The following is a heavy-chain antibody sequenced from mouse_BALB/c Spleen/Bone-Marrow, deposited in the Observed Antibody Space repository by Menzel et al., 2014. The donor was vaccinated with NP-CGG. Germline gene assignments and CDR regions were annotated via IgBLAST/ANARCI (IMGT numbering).Heavy chain of an antibody. Sequence: DVKLVEYGAVFVRSGASVKLSCTASGFNIKEYYMHWVKQRPEQGLEWIGWIDPENGDTEYAPKFQGKATMTADTSSNTAYLQLSSLTSEDTAVYYCSLYDYVEKSAYWGQGTLVTVSA. D-gene: IGHD2-4*01. CDR2: IDPENGDT. CDR1: GFNIKEYY. CDR3: SLYDYVEKSAY. J-gene: IGHJ3*01. V-gene: IGHV14-4*02.